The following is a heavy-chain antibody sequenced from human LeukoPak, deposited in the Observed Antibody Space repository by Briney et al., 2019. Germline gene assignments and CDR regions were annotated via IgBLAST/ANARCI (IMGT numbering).Heavy chain of an antibody. Sequence: SETLSLTCTVSGGSTSSNYWSWIRQPPGKGLEWIGYIYSTASTNYNPSLRSRVSMSIDASKNQFYLRLSSVTAADTAVYYCATRAGYGYMDVWGKGTTVTVSS. CDR1: GGSTSSNY. CDR3: ATRAGYGYMDV. J-gene: IGHJ6*03. CDR2: IYSTAST. V-gene: IGHV4-4*09. D-gene: IGHD5-24*01.